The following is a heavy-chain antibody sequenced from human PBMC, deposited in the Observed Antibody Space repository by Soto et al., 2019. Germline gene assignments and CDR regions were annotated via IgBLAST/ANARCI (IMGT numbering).Heavy chain of an antibody. J-gene: IGHJ4*02. Sequence: GGSLRLSCAASGFTFDDYAMHWVRQAPGKGLEWVSGISWNSGSLGYADSVKGRFTISRDNAKNSLYLQMNSLRAEDTALYYCAKDIRNTMVRGVKRGYFDYWGQGTLVTVSS. CDR1: GFTFDDYA. D-gene: IGHD3-10*01. CDR2: ISWNSGSL. V-gene: IGHV3-9*01. CDR3: AKDIRNTMVRGVKRGYFDY.